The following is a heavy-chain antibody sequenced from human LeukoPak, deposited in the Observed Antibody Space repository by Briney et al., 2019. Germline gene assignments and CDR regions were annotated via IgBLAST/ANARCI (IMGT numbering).Heavy chain of an antibody. V-gene: IGHV4-34*01. Sequence: IPSETLSLTCAVYGGSFSGYYWSWIRQPPGKGLEWIGEINHSGSTNYNPSLKSRVTISVDTSKNQFSLKLSSVTAADTAVYYCARGRVCSSTSCYTRGENWFDPWGQGTLVTVSS. J-gene: IGHJ5*02. CDR1: GGSFSGYY. D-gene: IGHD2-2*02. CDR2: INHSGST. CDR3: ARGRVCSSTSCYTRGENWFDP.